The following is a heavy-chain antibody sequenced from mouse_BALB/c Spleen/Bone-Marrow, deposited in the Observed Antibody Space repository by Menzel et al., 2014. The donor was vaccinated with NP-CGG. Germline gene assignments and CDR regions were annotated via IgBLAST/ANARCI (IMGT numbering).Heavy chain of an antibody. D-gene: IGHD1-2*01. J-gene: IGHJ2*01. Sequence: VQLQQSGPELVKPGASVQMSCKASGYTFTSYVMHWVKQKPGQGLEWIGYINPYNDGSKYNEKFKGKATLTSDKSSSTAYMELSSLTSEDAAVYYCARYYYGFYFDHRAQGTLLPVTS. V-gene: IGHV1-14*01. CDR3: ARYYYGFYFDH. CDR1: GYTFTSYV. CDR2: INPYNDGS.